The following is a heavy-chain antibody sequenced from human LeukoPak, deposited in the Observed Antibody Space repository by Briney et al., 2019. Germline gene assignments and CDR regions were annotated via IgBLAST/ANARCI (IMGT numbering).Heavy chain of an antibody. CDR1: GGSISSSSYY. CDR2: IYTSGST. CDR3: ASLSFLAVGS. Sequence: SETLSLTCTVSGGSISSSSYYWSWIRQPAGKGLEWIGRIYTSGSTNYNPSLKSRVIISVDTSKNQFSLKLSSVTAADTAVYYCASLSFLAVGSWGQGTLVTVSS. D-gene: IGHD2-21*01. V-gene: IGHV4-61*02. J-gene: IGHJ4*02.